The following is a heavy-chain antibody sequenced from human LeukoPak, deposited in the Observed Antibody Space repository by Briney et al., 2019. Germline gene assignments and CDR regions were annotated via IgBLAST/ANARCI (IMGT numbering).Heavy chain of an antibody. V-gene: IGHV3-9*01. CDR1: GFTFDDYA. Sequence: GGSLRLSCAASGFTFDDYAMHWVRQAPGKGLEWVSGISWNSGSIDYADSVKGRFTISRDNAKNSLYLQMNSLRAEDTALYYCAKGTTTVTTLFDYWGQGTLVTVSS. CDR3: AKGTTTVTTLFDY. CDR2: ISWNSGSI. D-gene: IGHD4-17*01. J-gene: IGHJ4*02.